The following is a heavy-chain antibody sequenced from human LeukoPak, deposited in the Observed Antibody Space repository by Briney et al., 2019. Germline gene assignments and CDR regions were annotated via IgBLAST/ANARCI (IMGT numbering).Heavy chain of an antibody. CDR3: AVAHSSGWSFDY. CDR1: GGSINSYY. J-gene: IGHJ4*02. D-gene: IGHD6-19*01. CDR2: IYTSGIT. Sequence: PSETLSLTCTVSGGSINSYYWSWIRQPAGKGLEWIGRIYTSGITNYNPSLKSRVTMSVDTSKNQFSLKLSSVTAADTAVYYCAVAHSSGWSFDYWGQGTLVTVSS. V-gene: IGHV4-4*07.